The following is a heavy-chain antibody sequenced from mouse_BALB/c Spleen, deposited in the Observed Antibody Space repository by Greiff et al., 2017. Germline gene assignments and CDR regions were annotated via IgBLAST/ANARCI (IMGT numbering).Heavy chain of an antibody. Sequence: EVQLQESGGGLVQPGGSLRLSCATSGFTFTDYYMSWVRQPPGKALEWLGFIRNKANGYTTEYSASVKGRFTISRDNSQSILYLQMNTLRAEDSATYYCARDTGVRGYYFDYWGQGTTLTVSS. J-gene: IGHJ2*01. CDR2: IRNKANGYTT. CDR3: ARDTGVRGYYFDY. V-gene: IGHV7-3*02. CDR1: GFTFTDYY. D-gene: IGHD2-1*01.